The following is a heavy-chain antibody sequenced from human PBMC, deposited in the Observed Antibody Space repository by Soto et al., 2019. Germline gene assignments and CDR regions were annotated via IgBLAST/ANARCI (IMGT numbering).Heavy chain of an antibody. J-gene: IGHJ6*02. CDR2: IIPIFGTA. D-gene: IGHD6-25*01. V-gene: IGHV1-69*13. CDR1: GGTFSRYA. Sequence: SVKVSCKASGGTFSRYAISWVRQAPRQGLEWMGGIIPIFGTANYAQKFQGIVTITADESTSIGYMEPSRLSSEDTAVYYCARDPSGYYYYGMDVWGQGTTVTVS. CDR3: ARDPSGYYYYGMDV.